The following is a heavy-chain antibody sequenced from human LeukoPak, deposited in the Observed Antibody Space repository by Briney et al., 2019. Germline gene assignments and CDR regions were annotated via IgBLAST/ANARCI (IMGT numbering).Heavy chain of an antibody. CDR1: GYKFAGYW. Sequence: GDSLKISCKVSGYKFAGYWIGWVRQMPGQGPEWMGIIYPADSDTRYSPSFQGQVTMSVDKSITTAFLQWSSLKASDSAIYYCARQPLYEFPQEAHYFDNWGQGTLVIVSS. J-gene: IGHJ4*02. D-gene: IGHD2/OR15-2a*01. CDR3: ARQPLYEFPQEAHYFDN. V-gene: IGHV5-51*01. CDR2: IYPADSDT.